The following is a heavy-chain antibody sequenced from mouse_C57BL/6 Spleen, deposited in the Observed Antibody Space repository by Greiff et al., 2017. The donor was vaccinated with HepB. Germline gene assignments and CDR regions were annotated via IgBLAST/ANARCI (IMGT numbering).Heavy chain of an antibody. CDR1: GYTFTDYE. CDR2: IDPETGGT. J-gene: IGHJ4*01. V-gene: IGHV1-15*01. CDR3: TRKGYYAMDY. Sequence: VQLQQSGAELVRPGASVTLSCKASGYTFTDYEMHWVKQTPVHGLEWIGAIDPETGGTAYNQKFKGKAILTADKSSSPAYMELRSLTSEDSAVYYCTRKGYYAMDYWGQGTSVTVSS.